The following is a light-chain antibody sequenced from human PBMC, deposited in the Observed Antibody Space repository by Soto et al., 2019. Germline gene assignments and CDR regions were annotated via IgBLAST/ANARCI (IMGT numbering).Light chain of an antibody. CDR2: DVS. J-gene: IGLJ1*01. V-gene: IGLV2-14*01. CDR3: NSYTSSSTHV. Sequence: QLVLTQPASVSASPGQSITISCTGTSSDVGGYNYVSWYQQHPGKAPKLMIYDVSNRPSGVSDRFSGSKSGNTASLTISGLQAEDEADYYCNSYTSSSTHVFGTGTKLTVL. CDR1: SSDVGGYNY.